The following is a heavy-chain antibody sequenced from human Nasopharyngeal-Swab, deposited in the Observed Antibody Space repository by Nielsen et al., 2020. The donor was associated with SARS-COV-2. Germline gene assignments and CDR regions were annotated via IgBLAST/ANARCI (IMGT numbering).Heavy chain of an antibody. CDR2: ISGTSSYI. D-gene: IGHD2/OR15-2a*01. Sequence: GGSLRLSCAASGFTFISYCMNWVRQAPGKGLEWVSSISGTSSYIYYADSVKGRFTISRDNAKNSLYLQMNSLRAEDTAVYYCARGCSSTTCYVSGWGQGTLVTVSS. CDR1: GFTFISYC. CDR3: ARGCSSTTCYVSG. J-gene: IGHJ4*02. V-gene: IGHV3-21*01.